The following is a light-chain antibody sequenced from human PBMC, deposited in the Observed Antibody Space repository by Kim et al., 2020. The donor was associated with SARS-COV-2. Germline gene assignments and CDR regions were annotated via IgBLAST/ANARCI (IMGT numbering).Light chain of an antibody. CDR3: QQYTNWPQT. V-gene: IGKV3-15*01. CDR1: QSVSSN. CDR2: AAS. J-gene: IGKJ1*01. Sequence: VSPGERAPLSCRASQSVSSNLAWYQQKPGQAPRLLVYAASTRATDIPARFSVSGSGTEFTLTISSLQSEDVAIYYCQQYTNWPQTFGQGTKVDIK.